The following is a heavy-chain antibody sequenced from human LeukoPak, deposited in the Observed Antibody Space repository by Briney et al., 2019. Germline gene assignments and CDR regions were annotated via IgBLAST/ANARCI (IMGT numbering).Heavy chain of an antibody. CDR1: GDSVSSNSVT. Sequence: PSQTLSLTCAISGDSVSSNSVTWNWLRRSPSRGLEWLGRTYYRSTWYNDYAVSVRGRITVNPDTSKNQFSLHLNSVPPEDTAVYYCARRLTQYDCFDPWGQGILVTVSS. J-gene: IGHJ5*02. V-gene: IGHV6-1*01. CDR2: TYYRSTWYN. CDR3: ARRLTQYDCFDP. D-gene: IGHD2-2*01.